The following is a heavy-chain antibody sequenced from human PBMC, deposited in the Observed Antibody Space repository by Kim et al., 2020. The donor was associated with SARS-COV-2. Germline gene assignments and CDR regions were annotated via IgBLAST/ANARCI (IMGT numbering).Heavy chain of an antibody. CDR3: ARDSERPLGAPDLGDYGFHYGMDL. CDR1: GFTFRAHA. J-gene: IGHJ6*02. D-gene: IGHD3-16*01. V-gene: IGHV3-30-3*01. Sequence: GGSLRLSCAASGFTFRAHAMHWVRQAPGKGLEWVAAIWFDGTKKYYADSVKGRFSISRDDSKNTVYLQMSSLRLEDTALYFCARDSERPLGAPDLGDYGFHYGMDLGGRGTTVTVSS. CDR2: IWFDGTKK.